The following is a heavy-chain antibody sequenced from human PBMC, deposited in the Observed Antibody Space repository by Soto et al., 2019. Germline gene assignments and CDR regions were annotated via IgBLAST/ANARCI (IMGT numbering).Heavy chain of an antibody. J-gene: IGHJ3*02. CDR1: GGSISSYY. Sequence: SETLSLTCTVSGGSISSYYWSWIRQPPGKGLEWIGYIYYSGSTNYNPSLKSRVTISVDTSKNQFSLRRSSVTAADTAVDDCARTGEELYDFWAPLAGSFDIWGQGKMVTVSS. CDR2: IYYSGST. D-gene: IGHD3-3*01. CDR3: ARTGEELYDFWAPLAGSFDI. V-gene: IGHV4-59*01.